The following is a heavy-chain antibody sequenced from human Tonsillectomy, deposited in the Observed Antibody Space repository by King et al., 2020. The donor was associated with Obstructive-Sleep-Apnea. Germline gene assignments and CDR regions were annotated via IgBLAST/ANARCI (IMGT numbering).Heavy chain of an antibody. Sequence: QLQESGPGLVKPSETLSLTCTVSGGSISSYYWSWIRQPAGKGLEWSGRIYTSVTTNYNPALKSRVTMSVDTSKNQFSLKLTSVTAADTAVYYCARVGETTYYYYGMDVWGQGTTVTVSS. D-gene: IGHD1-26*01. CDR1: GGSISSYY. V-gene: IGHV4-4*07. CDR3: ARVGETTYYYYGMDV. CDR2: IYTSVTT. J-gene: IGHJ6*02.